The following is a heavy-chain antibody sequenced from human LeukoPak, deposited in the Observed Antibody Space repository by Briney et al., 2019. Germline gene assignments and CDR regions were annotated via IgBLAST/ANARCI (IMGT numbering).Heavy chain of an antibody. Sequence: SETLSLTCTVSAGSISSSSYYCGWIRQSPGKGLEWIGSIYYSGSTYYNPSLKSRVTISVDTSKNPFSLKLSSVTAADTAVYYCARLPLRLWFGEFGYYMDVWGKGTTVTISS. V-gene: IGHV4-39*01. CDR1: AGSISSSSYY. J-gene: IGHJ6*03. CDR2: IYYSGST. D-gene: IGHD3-10*01. CDR3: ARLPLRLWFGEFGYYMDV.